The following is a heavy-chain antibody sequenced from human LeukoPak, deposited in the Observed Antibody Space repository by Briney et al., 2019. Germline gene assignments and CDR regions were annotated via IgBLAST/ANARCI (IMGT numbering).Heavy chain of an antibody. CDR3: ARGRGITGSSRRYFDY. CDR1: GGSFSGYY. J-gene: IGHJ4*02. Sequence: SETLSLTCAVYGGSFSGYYWSWIRQPPGKGLEWIGEINHSGSTNYNPSLKGRVTISVDTSKNQFSLKLSSVTAADTAVYYCARGRGITGSSRRYFDYWGQGTLVTVSS. D-gene: IGHD1-20*01. V-gene: IGHV4-34*01. CDR2: INHSGST.